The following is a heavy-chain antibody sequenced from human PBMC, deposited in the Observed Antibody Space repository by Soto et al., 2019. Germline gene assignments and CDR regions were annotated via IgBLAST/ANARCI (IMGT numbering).Heavy chain of an antibody. CDR1: GGSISSYY. CDR2: IYYSGST. Sequence: SETLSLTCTVSGGSISSYYWSWIRQSPGKGLEWIGYIYYSGSTNYNPSLKSRVTISVDTSKNQFSLKLSSVTAADTAVYYCARVRGSTYYYYGIDVWGQGTTVTVSS. CDR3: ARVRGSTYYYYGIDV. D-gene: IGHD3-10*01. V-gene: IGHV4-59*01. J-gene: IGHJ6*02.